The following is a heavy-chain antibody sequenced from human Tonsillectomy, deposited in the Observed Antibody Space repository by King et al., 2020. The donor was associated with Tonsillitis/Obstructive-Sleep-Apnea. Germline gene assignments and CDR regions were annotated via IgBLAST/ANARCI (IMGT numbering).Heavy chain of an antibody. CDR1: GFTFSNAW. J-gene: IGHJ4*02. CDR2: IKSKTDGGTT. Sequence: VQLVESGGGLVKPGGSLRLSCAASGFTFSNAWMSWVRQAPGKGLEWVGRIKSKTDGGTTDYAAPVKGRFTISRDDSKNTLYLQMNSLKTEDTAVYYCTPDPYDFWSGYGLTDVDYWGQGTLVTVSS. CDR3: TPDPYDFWSGYGLTDVDY. V-gene: IGHV3-15*01. D-gene: IGHD3-3*01.